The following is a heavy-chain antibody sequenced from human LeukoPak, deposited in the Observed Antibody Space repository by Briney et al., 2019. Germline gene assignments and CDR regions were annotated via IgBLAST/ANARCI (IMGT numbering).Heavy chain of an antibody. CDR3: ARSCSSTSCYIAYYYYYYGMDV. CDR1: GGSISSGGYS. CDR2: INHSGST. V-gene: IGHV4-30-2*01. Sequence: SQTLSLTCAVSGGSISSGGYSWSWIRQPPGKGLEWIGEINHSGSTNYNPSLKSRVTISVDTSKNQFSLKLSSVTAADTAVYYCARSCSSTSCYIAYYYYYYGMDVWGQGTTVTVSS. D-gene: IGHD2-2*02. J-gene: IGHJ6*02.